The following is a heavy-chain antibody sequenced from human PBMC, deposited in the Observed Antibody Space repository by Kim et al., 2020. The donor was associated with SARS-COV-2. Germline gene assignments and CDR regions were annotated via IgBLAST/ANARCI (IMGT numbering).Heavy chain of an antibody. V-gene: IGHV3-11*03. CDR1: GFTFSDYY. CDR2: ISSSSSYT. D-gene: IGHD5-18*01. Sequence: GGSLRLSCAASGFTFSDYYMSWIRQAPGKGLEWVSYISSSSSYTNYADSVKGRFTISRDNAKNSLYLQMNSLRAEDTAVYYCARSPPEHTAMVMGSLYFDYWGQGTLVTVSS. J-gene: IGHJ4*02. CDR3: ARSPPEHTAMVMGSLYFDY.